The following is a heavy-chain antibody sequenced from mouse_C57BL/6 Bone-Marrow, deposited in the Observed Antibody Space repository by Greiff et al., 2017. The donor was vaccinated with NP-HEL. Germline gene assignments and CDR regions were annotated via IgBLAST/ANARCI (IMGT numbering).Heavy chain of an antibody. J-gene: IGHJ4*01. CDR2: IDPSDSYT. V-gene: IGHV1-69*01. Sequence: VQLQQPGAELVMPGASVKLSCKASGYTFTSYWMHWVKQRPGQGLEWIGEIDPSDSYTNYNQKFKGKSTLTVDKSSSTAYMQLSSLTSEDSAVYYCASWGYGSLYAMDYWGQGTSVTVSS. D-gene: IGHD1-1*01. CDR1: GYTFTSYW. CDR3: ASWGYGSLYAMDY.